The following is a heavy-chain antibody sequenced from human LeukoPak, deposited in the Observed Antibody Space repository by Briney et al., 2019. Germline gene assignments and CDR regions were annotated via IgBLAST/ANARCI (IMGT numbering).Heavy chain of an antibody. CDR3: ARDRDDAFDI. Sequence: GGSLRLSCAASGYTFSSYSMNWVRQAPGKGLEWVSSISSSSSYIYYADSVKGRFTISRDNAKNSLYLQMNSLRAEDSAVYYCARDRDDAFDIWGQGTMVTVSS. J-gene: IGHJ3*02. V-gene: IGHV3-21*01. CDR2: ISSSSSYI. D-gene: IGHD3-10*01. CDR1: GYTFSSYS.